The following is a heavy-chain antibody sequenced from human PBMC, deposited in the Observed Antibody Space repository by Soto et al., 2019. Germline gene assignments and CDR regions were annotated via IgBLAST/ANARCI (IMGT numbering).Heavy chain of an antibody. Sequence: VQLVQSGAEVKKPGASVMVSCKASGYTFISYGLSWVRQAPGQGLEWMGWIYPYNGDTNYAQKLQGRVTLTTDTSTSTAYMELRSLRSDDTAMYYCARGSDGDWFDPWGQGTLVTVSS. CDR3: ARGSDGDWFDP. CDR2: IYPYNGDT. J-gene: IGHJ5*02. CDR1: GYTFISYG. V-gene: IGHV1-18*01. D-gene: IGHD3-16*01.